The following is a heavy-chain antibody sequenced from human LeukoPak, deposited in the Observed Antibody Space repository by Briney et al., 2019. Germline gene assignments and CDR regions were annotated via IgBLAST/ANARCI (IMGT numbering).Heavy chain of an antibody. D-gene: IGHD1-26*01. V-gene: IGHV4-34*01. CDR3: ARHTMWEQVAFDI. J-gene: IGHJ3*02. Sequence: SETLSLTCAVYGGSFSGYYWSWIRQPPGKGLEWIGEINHSGSTNYNPSLKSRVTISVDTSKNQFSLKLSSVTAADTAVYYCARHTMWEQVAFDIWGQGTMVTVSS. CDR1: GGSFSGYY. CDR2: INHSGST.